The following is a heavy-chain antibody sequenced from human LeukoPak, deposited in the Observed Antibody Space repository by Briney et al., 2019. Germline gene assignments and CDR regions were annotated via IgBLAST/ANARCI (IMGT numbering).Heavy chain of an antibody. CDR2: ISGDGGST. CDR3: ARESESSGWYDY. V-gene: IGHV3-43*02. J-gene: IGHJ4*02. CDR1: GFLFHDYA. D-gene: IGHD6-19*01. Sequence: GSLRLSCAAPGFLFHDYAIHWVRQAPGKGLEWVSLISGDGGSTFYADSVKGRFTISRDNSKNSLYLQMNSLRSDDTALYYCARESESSGWYDYWGQGTLVTVSS.